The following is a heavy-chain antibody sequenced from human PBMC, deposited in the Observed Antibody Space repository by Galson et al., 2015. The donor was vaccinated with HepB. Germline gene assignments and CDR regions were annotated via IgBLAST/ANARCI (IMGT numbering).Heavy chain of an antibody. CDR1: RLIFSSYG. Sequence: SLRLSCAASRLIFSSYGMHWVRQAPGKGLEWVAVVSDDGRDKYYADSVKGRFTISRDNSKNALHLQMNSLRAGDTAVYYCAKGYGDGAYYFDYWGQGTLVTVAS. J-gene: IGHJ4*02. D-gene: IGHD4-17*01. V-gene: IGHV3-30*18. CDR3: AKGYGDGAYYFDY. CDR2: VSDDGRDK.